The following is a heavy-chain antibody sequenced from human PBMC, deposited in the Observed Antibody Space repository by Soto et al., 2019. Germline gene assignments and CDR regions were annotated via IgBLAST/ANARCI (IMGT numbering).Heavy chain of an antibody. J-gene: IGHJ6*02. V-gene: IGHV2-5*02. CDR2: IFWDDDE. D-gene: IGHD6-6*01. Sequence: QITLKESGPALLKPTQTLTLTCNFSGFSLTTSGVGVAWIRQSPGKALEWLALIFWDDDEDYSPSLHNRLTITKVTPKNEVFLTMTNMDPVYTATYYCAHILRYISSWWHYYLGLDVWGQGTTVTVSS. CDR3: AHILRYISSWWHYYLGLDV. CDR1: GFSLTTSGVG.